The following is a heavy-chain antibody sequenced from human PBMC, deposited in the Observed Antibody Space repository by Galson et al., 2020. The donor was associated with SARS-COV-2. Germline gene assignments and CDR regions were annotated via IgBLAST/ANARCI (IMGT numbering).Heavy chain of an antibody. CDR2: TTQIGSV. CDR3: ARGLFQTTMVIVVFTSGSFYFDS. D-gene: IGHD3-22*01. Sequence: SETLSLTCVVYGGSFSGHYWSWIRQSPGKGLEWIGETTQIGSVNYNPNLKSQDTISADTSKNQFSLELRSVTAADTAVYYCARGLFQTTMVIVVFTSGSFYFDSCGQGTLVSVSS. V-gene: IGHV4-34*01. CDR1: GGSFSGHY. J-gene: IGHJ4*02.